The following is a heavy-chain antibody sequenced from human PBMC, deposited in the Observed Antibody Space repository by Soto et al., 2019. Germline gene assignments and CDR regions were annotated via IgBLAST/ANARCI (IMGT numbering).Heavy chain of an antibody. CDR2: ISPSGGST. CDR3: AIEYYAFWSGYSDYYFGMDV. Sequence: AAVKVSCKASGYTFTSYYMHWVRQAPGQGLEWMGIISPSGGSTSYAQKFQGRVTMTRDTSTSTGYMELSSLRSEDTAVYYCAIEYYAFWSGYSDYYFGMDVWGQGTTVTVSS. CDR1: GYTFTSYY. V-gene: IGHV1-46*01. D-gene: IGHD3-3*01. J-gene: IGHJ6*02.